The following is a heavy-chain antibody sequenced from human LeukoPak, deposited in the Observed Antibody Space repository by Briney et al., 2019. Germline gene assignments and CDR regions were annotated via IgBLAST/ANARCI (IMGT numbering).Heavy chain of an antibody. V-gene: IGHV3-30*02. CDR2: IRYDGSNK. CDR1: GFTFSSYG. J-gene: IGHJ5*02. CDR3: ARDDGYSYGYGGDWFDP. Sequence: GGSLRLSCAASGFTFSSYGMHWVRQAPGKGLEWVAFIRYDGSNKYYADSVKGRFTISRDNSKNTLYLQMNSLRAEDTAVYYCARDDGYSYGYGGDWFDPWGQGTLVTVSS. D-gene: IGHD5-18*01.